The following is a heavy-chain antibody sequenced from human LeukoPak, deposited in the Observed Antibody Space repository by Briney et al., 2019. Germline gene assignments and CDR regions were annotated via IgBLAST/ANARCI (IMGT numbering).Heavy chain of an antibody. J-gene: IGHJ4*02. V-gene: IGHV1-24*01. Sequence: ASVKVSCKVSGYTLTELSMHWMRQAPGKGLEWMGGFDPEDSETIYAQKFQGRVTMTEDTSTDTAYMELSSLRSEDTAVYYCATVRGYDSSGYYPGAFDYWGQGTLVTVSS. CDR3: ATVRGYDSSGYYPGAFDY. CDR2: FDPEDSET. D-gene: IGHD3-22*01. CDR1: GYTLTELS.